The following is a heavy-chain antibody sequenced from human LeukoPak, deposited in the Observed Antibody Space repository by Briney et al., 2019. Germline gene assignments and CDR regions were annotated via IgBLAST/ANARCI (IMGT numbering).Heavy chain of an antibody. J-gene: IGHJ4*02. CDR1: GFTFSSYA. CDR3: NQGYGYDY. Sequence: PGGSLRLSCAASGFTFSSYAMSWVRQAPGKGLEWVSVIYSGGSTYYADSVKGRFTISRDNSKNTLYLQMNSLRAEDTAVYYCNQGYGYDYWGQGTLVTVSS. D-gene: IGHD5-18*01. V-gene: IGHV3-53*01. CDR2: IYSGGST.